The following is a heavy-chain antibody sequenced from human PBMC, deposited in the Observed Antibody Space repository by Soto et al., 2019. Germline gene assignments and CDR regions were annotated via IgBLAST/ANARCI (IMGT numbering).Heavy chain of an antibody. J-gene: IGHJ3*02. CDR3: ARDDFYDSSVNDAFDI. Sequence: GSLRLSCAASGFMFDNYWMSWVRQAPGKGLEWVANIKEDGTEKFYVDSVKGRFTISRDNAKNSLYLQMNSLRAEDTAVYYCARDDFYDSSVNDAFDIWGQGTMVTVSS. CDR2: IKEDGTEK. CDR1: GFMFDNYW. V-gene: IGHV3-7*05. D-gene: IGHD3-22*01.